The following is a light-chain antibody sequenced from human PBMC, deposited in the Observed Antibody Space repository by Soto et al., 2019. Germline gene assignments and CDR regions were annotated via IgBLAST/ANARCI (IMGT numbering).Light chain of an antibody. CDR3: QQYHRYPGT. CDR2: DAS. J-gene: IGKJ1*01. Sequence: RALYRNTVYASVGDSVNITCLASQGISSWLAWYQQKPGKAPKLLIYDASSLESGVPSRFIGSRSRTEFTLTITTRHPYYFATYIYQQYHRYPGTFGQGTKVDIK. V-gene: IGKV1-5*01. CDR1: QGISSW.